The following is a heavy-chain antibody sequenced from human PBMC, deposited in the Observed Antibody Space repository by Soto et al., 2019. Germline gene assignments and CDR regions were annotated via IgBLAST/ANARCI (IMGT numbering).Heavy chain of an antibody. Sequence: QVQLQESGPGLVKPSQTLSLTCTVSGGSISSGGYYWSWIRQHQGKGLEWIGYIYYSGSTYYNPSLKSRVTISVDTSKNQFSLKLSSVTAADTAVYYCARGEGDYVWGSYRHNWFDPWGQGTLVTVSS. CDR2: IYYSGST. CDR3: ARGEGDYVWGSYRHNWFDP. V-gene: IGHV4-31*03. D-gene: IGHD3-16*02. CDR1: GGSISSGGYY. J-gene: IGHJ5*02.